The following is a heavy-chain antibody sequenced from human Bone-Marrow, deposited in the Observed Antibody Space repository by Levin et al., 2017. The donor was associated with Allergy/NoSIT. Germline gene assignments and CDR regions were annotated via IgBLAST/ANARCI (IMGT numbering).Heavy chain of an antibody. V-gene: IGHV3-33*01. CDR1: GFTFSSYG. CDR3: ARDLQKRLGDPFSSGWSCQDY. J-gene: IGHJ4*02. CDR2: IWYDGSNK. Sequence: PGGSLRLSCAASGFTFSSYGMHWVRQAPGKGLEWVAVIWYDGSNKYYADSVKGRFTISRDNSKNTLYLQMNSLRAEDTAVYYCARDLQKRLGDPFSSGWSCQDYWGQGTLVTVSS. D-gene: IGHD6-19*01.